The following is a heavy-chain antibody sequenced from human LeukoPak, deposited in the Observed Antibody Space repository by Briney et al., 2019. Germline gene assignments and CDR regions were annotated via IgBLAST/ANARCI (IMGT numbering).Heavy chain of an antibody. D-gene: IGHD3-22*01. CDR1: GITLSNYG. J-gene: IGHJ4*02. CDR3: AKRGVVIRVILVGFHKEAYYFDS. Sequence: GGSLRLSCAVSGITLSNYGMSWVRQAPGKGLEWVAGISGSGGTTNYADSVKGRFTIFRDNPKNTLFLHMNSLRAEDTAVYFCAKRGVVIRVILVGFHKEAYYFDSWGQGALVTVSS. CDR2: ISGSGGTT. V-gene: IGHV3-23*01.